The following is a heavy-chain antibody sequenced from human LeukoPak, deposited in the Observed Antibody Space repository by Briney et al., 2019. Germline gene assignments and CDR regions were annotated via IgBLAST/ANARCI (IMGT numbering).Heavy chain of an antibody. CDR2: IKQDGSEK. Sequence: GGSLRLSCAASGFTFSSYWMSWVRQAPGKGLEWVANIKQDGSEKYYVDSVKGRFTISRDNGKNSLYLQMNSLRAEDTAVYYCARVAYDSSGYYFQYYFDYWGQGTLVTVSS. V-gene: IGHV3-7*01. CDR1: GFTFSSYW. D-gene: IGHD3-22*01. CDR3: ARVAYDSSGYYFQYYFDY. J-gene: IGHJ4*02.